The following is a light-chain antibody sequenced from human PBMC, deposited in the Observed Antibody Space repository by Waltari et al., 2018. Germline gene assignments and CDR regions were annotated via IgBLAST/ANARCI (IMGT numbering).Light chain of an antibody. CDR1: QTVNTY. Sequence: EIVLTQSPATMSLSPGERATLSCRASQTVNTYLAWYQQKPGQAPRLLIYDASERATGIPARFSGSGSGTDFTLTISSLETEDFAVYYCHQRLNWPLTFGGGTKVEI. V-gene: IGKV3-11*01. CDR3: HQRLNWPLT. CDR2: DAS. J-gene: IGKJ4*01.